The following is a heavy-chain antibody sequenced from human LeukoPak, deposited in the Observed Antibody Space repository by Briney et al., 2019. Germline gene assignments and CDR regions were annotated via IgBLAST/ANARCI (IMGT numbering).Heavy chain of an antibody. D-gene: IGHD6-6*01. CDR1: GDSISSGGYY. Sequence: PSQTLSLTCTVSGDSISSGGYYWSWIRQHPGKGLEWLGYIYYSGSTYYNPSLKSRVTISVDTSKNQFSLKLSSVTAADTAVYYCARRSMAARRSFDYWGQGTLVTVSS. CDR3: ARRSMAARRSFDY. V-gene: IGHV4-31*03. J-gene: IGHJ4*02. CDR2: IYYSGST.